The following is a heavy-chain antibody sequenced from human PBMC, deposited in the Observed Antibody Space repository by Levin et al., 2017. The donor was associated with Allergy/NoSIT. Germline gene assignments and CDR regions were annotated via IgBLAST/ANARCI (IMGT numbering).Heavy chain of an antibody. D-gene: IGHD2-21*01. CDR1: GFTFSSYD. J-gene: IGHJ2*01. V-gene: IGHV3-13*01. Sequence: PGESLKISCAVSGFTFSSYDMHWVRQVTGKGLEWVSTIGTAGDTYYPGSVKGRFTISREKAKKSLYLQMNNLRAGDTAVYYCVRSAIGDWYFDLWGRGTLVTVSS. CDR2: IGTAGDT. CDR3: VRSAIGDWYFDL.